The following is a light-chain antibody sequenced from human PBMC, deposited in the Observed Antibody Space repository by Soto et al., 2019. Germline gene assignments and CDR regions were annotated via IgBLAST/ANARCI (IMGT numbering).Light chain of an antibody. Sequence: EIVLTQSPATLSLSPGERATLSCRASRGVTTTYLAWYQHKPGQAPRLLIYGASNRATGIPDRFSGSGSETDFTLTISRLEPEDSAVYFCQHYGYPQWTFGQGTKVDIK. V-gene: IGKV3-20*01. J-gene: IGKJ1*01. CDR1: RGVTTTY. CDR2: GAS. CDR3: QHYGYPQWT.